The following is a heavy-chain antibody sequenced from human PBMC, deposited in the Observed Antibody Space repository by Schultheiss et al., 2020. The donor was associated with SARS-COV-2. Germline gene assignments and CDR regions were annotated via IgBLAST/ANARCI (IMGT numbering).Heavy chain of an antibody. CDR1: GGSISSSSYY. D-gene: IGHD2-2*01. J-gene: IGHJ6*03. CDR2: IYTSGST. V-gene: IGHV4-39*07. Sequence: SETLSLTCTVSGGSISSSSYYWGWIRQPPGKGLEWIGRIYTSGSTNYNPSLKSRVTISVDTSKNQFSLKLSSVTAADTAVYYCARELKVPAAPGYYYYYMDVWGKGTTVTVSS. CDR3: ARELKVPAAPGYYYYYMDV.